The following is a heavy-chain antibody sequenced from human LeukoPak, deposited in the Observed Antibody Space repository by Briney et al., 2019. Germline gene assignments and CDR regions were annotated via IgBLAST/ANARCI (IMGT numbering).Heavy chain of an antibody. Sequence: PSETLSLTCTVSGGSISSFYWSWIRQPPGKGLEWIGYIYYSGSTNYNPSLKSRVTISVDTSKNQFSLKLSSVTAADTAVYYCARHLRNSFFDYWGQGTLVTVSS. CDR1: GGSISSFY. V-gene: IGHV4-59*01. J-gene: IGHJ4*02. CDR2: IYYSGST. D-gene: IGHD2/OR15-2a*01. CDR3: ARHLRNSFFDY.